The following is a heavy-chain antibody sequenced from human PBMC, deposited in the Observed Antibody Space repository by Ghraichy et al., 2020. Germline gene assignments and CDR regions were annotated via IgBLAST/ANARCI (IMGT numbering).Heavy chain of an antibody. CDR1: GFTLSNYY. V-gene: IGHV3-7*03. CDR2: IKEDGRDK. CDR3: AREGPSRAVTGAFDI. D-gene: IGHD4-17*01. J-gene: IGHJ3*02. Sequence: GVLNISCAASGFTLSNYYMTWVRQAPGKGLEWVANIKEDGRDKFFMDSVKGRFTISRDNAKNSLYLQMNSLRAEDTAVYYCAREGPSRAVTGAFDIWGQGTMVTVSS.